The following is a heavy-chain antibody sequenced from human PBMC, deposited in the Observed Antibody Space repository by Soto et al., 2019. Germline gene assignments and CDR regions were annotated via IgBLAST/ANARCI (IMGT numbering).Heavy chain of an antibody. D-gene: IGHD1-26*01. CDR3: ASPVGATDY. V-gene: IGHV3-33*01. J-gene: IGHJ4*02. CDR1: GFTFSSYG. Sequence: QVQLVESGGGVVQPGRSLRLSCAASGFTFSSYGMHWVRQAPGKGLEWVAVIWYDGSNKYYADSVKGRFTISRDNSKNTLYLQMNSLRAEDTAVYYCASPVGATDYWGQGTLVTVSS. CDR2: IWYDGSNK.